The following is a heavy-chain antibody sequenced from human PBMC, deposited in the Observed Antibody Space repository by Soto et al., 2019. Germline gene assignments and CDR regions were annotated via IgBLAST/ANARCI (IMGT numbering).Heavy chain of an antibody. CDR2: SIGGGGDT. CDR3: ARDAVPRNGERDWFDP. D-gene: IGHD6-19*01. CDR1: GFTFSNYA. Sequence: LVQTGESLRLSCTASGFTFSNYAMSWVRQAPGKGPEWVSSIGGGGDTYYTDAVKGRFTVSRDDPKSTLYLQMNSLRAEDTARYYCARDAVPRNGERDWFDPWGQGTLVSVSS. J-gene: IGHJ5*02. V-gene: IGHV3-23*01.